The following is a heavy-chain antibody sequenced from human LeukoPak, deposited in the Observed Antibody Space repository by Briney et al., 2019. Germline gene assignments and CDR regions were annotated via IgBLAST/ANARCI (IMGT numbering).Heavy chain of an antibody. J-gene: IGHJ5*02. D-gene: IGHD3-9*01. CDR2: MNPNSGNT. CDR3: ARESYDILTSYYRTTNWFDP. V-gene: IGHV1-8*03. CDR1: GYTFTSYD. Sequence: ASVKVSCKASGYTFTSYDINRVRQATGQGLEWMGWMNPNSGNTGYAQKFQGRVTITRNTSISTAYMELSSLRSEDTAVYYCARESYDILTSYYRTTNWFDPWGQGTLVTVSS.